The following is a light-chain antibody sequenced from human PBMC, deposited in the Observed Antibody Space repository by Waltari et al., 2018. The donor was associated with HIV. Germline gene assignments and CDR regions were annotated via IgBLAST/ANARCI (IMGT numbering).Light chain of an antibody. Sequence: QSALTQPPSVSGAPGQRVTISCTGLRSTNFATTSDVHWYQNVPGTGPRLIISTNTNRPSGVPDRFSASKSGTSASLAILGLQAEDEADYYCQSFDRLSALPIFGGGTRLTVL. CDR1: RSTNFATTSD. CDR3: QSFDRLSALPI. V-gene: IGLV1-40*01. CDR2: TNT. J-gene: IGLJ2*01.